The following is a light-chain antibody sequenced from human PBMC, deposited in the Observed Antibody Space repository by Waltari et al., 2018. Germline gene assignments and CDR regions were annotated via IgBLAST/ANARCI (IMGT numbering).Light chain of an antibody. CDR3: QQSYRTPPYT. V-gene: IGKV3-15*01. CDR2: GAS. Sequence: EIVLTQSPATLSVSPGERATLFCRASHSIRNNLAWYQQKPGQAPRLLIYGASTRATGIPARFSGSGSGTDFTLTISSLQPEDFATYYCQQSYRTPPYTFGQGTKVEIK. CDR1: HSIRNN. J-gene: IGKJ2*01.